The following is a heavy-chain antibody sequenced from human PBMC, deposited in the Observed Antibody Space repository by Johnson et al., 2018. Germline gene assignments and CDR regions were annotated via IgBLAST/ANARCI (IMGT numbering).Heavy chain of an antibody. CDR1: GFTFSNYG. D-gene: IGHD6-19*01. CDR3: TKLAVAGQGSDAFDI. V-gene: IGHV3-30*18. Sequence: QVQLVESGGGVVQPGRSLRLSCAASGFTFSNYGMHWVRQAPGKGLEWVALILYDGSNKYYADSVKGRFTISRDHAKNTLYLQMNSLRAEDTAVYYCTKLAVAGQGSDAFDIWGQGTMVTVSS. J-gene: IGHJ3*02. CDR2: ILYDGSNK.